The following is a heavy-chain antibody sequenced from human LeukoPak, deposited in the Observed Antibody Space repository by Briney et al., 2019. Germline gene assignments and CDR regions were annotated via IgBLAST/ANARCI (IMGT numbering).Heavy chain of an antibody. CDR1: GYTFTSSV. D-gene: IGHD1-26*01. CDR2: ISAYNGNT. V-gene: IGHV1-18*01. J-gene: IGHJ3*02. Sequence: ASVKVSCKASGYTFTSSVISWVRQAPGQGLEWMGWISAYNGNTNYAQKLQGRVTMTTDTSTSTAYMELRSLRSDDTAVYYCARCKRWGSYKANDAFDIWGQGTMVTVSS. CDR3: ARCKRWGSYKANDAFDI.